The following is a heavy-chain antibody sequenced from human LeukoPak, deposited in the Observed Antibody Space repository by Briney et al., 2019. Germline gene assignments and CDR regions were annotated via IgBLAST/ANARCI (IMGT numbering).Heavy chain of an antibody. D-gene: IGHD1-26*01. CDR1: GFTFSSYW. CDR3: ASAVGGGYYYYYYMDV. Sequence: PGGSLRLSCAASGFTFSSYWMSWVRQAPGKGLEWVANIKQDGSEKYYVDSVKGRFTISRDNAKNSLYLQMNSLRAEDTAVYYCASAVGGGYYYYYYMDVWGKGTTVTVSS. CDR2: IKQDGSEK. V-gene: IGHV3-7*01. J-gene: IGHJ6*03.